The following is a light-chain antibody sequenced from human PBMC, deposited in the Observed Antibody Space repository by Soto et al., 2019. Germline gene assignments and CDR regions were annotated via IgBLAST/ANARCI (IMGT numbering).Light chain of an antibody. V-gene: IGLV2-14*03. CDR2: DVT. CDR3: SSWTSSSSYV. J-gene: IGLJ1*01. CDR1: SSDVGGYNS. Sequence: QSVLAQPASVSGSPGQSIAISCTGTSSDVGGYNSVSWYQQYPGNAPKLIIHDVTNRPSGLFDRFSGSKFGNTASLTISGLQAEDEADYYCSSWTSSSSYVFGSGTKVTVL.